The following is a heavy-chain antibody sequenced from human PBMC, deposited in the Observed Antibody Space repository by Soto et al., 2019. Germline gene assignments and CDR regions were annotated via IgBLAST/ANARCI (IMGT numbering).Heavy chain of an antibody. V-gene: IGHV1-8*01. D-gene: IGHD3-3*01. CDR2: MNPNSGNT. Sequence: ASVKVSCKASGYTFTSYDINWVQQATGQGLEWMGWMNPNSGNTGYAQKFQGRVTMTRNTSISTAYMELSSLRSEDTAVYYCARGIFGVVPNLYYYYYYMDGWGKGTTVTVSS. J-gene: IGHJ6*03. CDR1: GYTFTSYD. CDR3: ARGIFGVVPNLYYYYYYMDG.